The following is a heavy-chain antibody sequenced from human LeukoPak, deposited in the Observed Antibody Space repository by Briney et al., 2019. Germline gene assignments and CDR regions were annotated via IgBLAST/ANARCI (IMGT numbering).Heavy chain of an antibody. J-gene: IGHJ1*01. CDR1: GFTFSSYW. CDR2: IKSDGST. D-gene: IGHD3-22*01. Sequence: GGSLRLSCAASGFTFSSYWMHWVRQAPGKGLVWVSRIKSDGSTNYTDSVKGRFTISRDNAKNTLSLQMNSLRAEDTGVYYCARAPSEIGGYYPEYFRHWGQGTLVTVSS. CDR3: ARAPSEIGGYYPEYFRH. V-gene: IGHV3-74*01.